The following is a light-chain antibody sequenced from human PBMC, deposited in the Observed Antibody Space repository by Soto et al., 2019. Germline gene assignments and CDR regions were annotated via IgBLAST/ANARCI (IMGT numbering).Light chain of an antibody. J-gene: IGKJ4*01. CDR2: DAS. Sequence: EIVLTQSPATLSLSPGERATLSCSASQSVSRFLAWYQQKPGQAPRLLIYDASNRATGIPARFSGSGSGTDFTLTIDSLEPEDFAVYYCQQRSHWPPLLTFGGGTKVEIK. CDR3: QQRSHWPPLLT. CDR1: QSVSRF. V-gene: IGKV3-11*01.